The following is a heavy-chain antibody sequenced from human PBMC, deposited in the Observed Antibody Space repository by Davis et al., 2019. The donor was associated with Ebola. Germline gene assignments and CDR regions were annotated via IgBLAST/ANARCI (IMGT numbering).Heavy chain of an antibody. V-gene: IGHV3-73*01. CDR2: IRSKANSYAT. Sequence: GESLKISCAASGFTFSGSAMHWVRQASGKGLEWVGRIRSKANSYATAYAASVKGRFTISRDDSKNTAYLQMNSLKTEDTAVYYCTRTPRGSGWYWFDPWGQGTLVTVSS. D-gene: IGHD6-19*01. CDR1: GFTFSGSA. CDR3: TRTPRGSGWYWFDP. J-gene: IGHJ5*02.